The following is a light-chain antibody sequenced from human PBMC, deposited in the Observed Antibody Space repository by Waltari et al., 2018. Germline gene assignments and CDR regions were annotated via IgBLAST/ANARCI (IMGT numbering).Light chain of an antibody. CDR2: EVS. CDR1: NRDIGGSNY. J-gene: IGLJ3*02. CDR3: SSFSSSTTLVV. Sequence: QSALTQPASVSGSPGQSITISCTGTNRDIGGSNYVSWYQQHPAEAPTLIISEVSNRPSGVSQRFSGSKSGYTASLTISGLRAEDEATYYCSSFSSSTTLVVFGGGTKVTVL. V-gene: IGLV2-14*01.